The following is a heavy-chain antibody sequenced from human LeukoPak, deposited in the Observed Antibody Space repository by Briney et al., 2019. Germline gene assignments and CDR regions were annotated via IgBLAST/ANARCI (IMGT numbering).Heavy chain of an antibody. J-gene: IGHJ4*02. D-gene: IGHD3-22*01. CDR3: SRAHSGFYLDA. Sequence: SETLSLTCTVSGGSLGTFYWSWIRQSAGKGLEYIGRIHPTGSTNYKPSLKSRLTMSIDTSKNQFSMTLQFVTAADTAVYFCSRAHSGFYLDAWGRGTLVTVSS. CDR1: GGSLGTFY. V-gene: IGHV4-4*07. CDR2: IHPTGST.